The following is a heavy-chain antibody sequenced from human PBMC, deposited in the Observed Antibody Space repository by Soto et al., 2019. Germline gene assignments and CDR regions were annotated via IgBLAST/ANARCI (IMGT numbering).Heavy chain of an antibody. D-gene: IGHD2-15*01. CDR1: GGTFSSYT. Sequence: ASVKVSCKASGGTFSSYTISWVRQAPGQGLEWMGRIIPILGIANYAQKFQGRVTITADKSTSTAYMELSSLRSEDTAVYYCARDPRRCSGGSCYSYGGGGYYYYMDVWGKGTTVTVSS. CDR3: ARDPRRCSGGSCYSYGGGGYYYYMDV. CDR2: IIPILGIA. V-gene: IGHV1-69*04. J-gene: IGHJ6*03.